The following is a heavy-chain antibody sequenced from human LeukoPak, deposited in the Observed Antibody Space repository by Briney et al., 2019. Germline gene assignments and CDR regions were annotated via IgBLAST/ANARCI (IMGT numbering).Heavy chain of an antibody. V-gene: IGHV4-38-2*01. D-gene: IGHD1-26*01. J-gene: IGHJ4*02. CDR3: ARQGGDYFGY. CDR1: GYSISSGYY. CDR2: IYHSGST. Sequence: PSETLSLTCAVSGYSISSGYYWGWIRQPPGKGLEWIGSIYHSGSTYYNPSLKSRVTISVDTSKNQFSLKLSSVTAADTAVYYCARQGGDYFGYWGQGTLVTVSS.